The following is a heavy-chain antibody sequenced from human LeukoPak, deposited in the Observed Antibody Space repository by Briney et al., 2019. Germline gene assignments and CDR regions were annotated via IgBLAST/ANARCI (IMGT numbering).Heavy chain of an antibody. CDR3: AREGGNVLRYFDWLEGGAFDI. Sequence: SETLSLTCTVSGGSISSYYWSWIRQPPGKGLEWIGYIYYSGSTNYNPSLKSRVTISVDTSKNQFSLKPSSVTAADTAVYYCAREGGNVLRYFDWLEGGAFDIWGQGTMVTVSS. D-gene: IGHD3-9*01. CDR1: GGSISSYY. V-gene: IGHV4-59*12. J-gene: IGHJ3*02. CDR2: IYYSGST.